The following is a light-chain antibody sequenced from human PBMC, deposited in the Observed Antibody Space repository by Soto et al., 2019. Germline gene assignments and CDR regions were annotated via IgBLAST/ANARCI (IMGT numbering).Light chain of an antibody. V-gene: IGKV3-20*01. J-gene: IGKJ3*01. CDR3: QQYGSSPLFT. Sequence: EIVLTQSPGTLSLSPGEGATLSCRASQSLSSSYLAWYQQKAGQAPRLLIYGASGRATGIPDRFSGSGSGTDFTLTISRLEPEDFAVYYCQQYGSSPLFTFGPGTKVDIK. CDR1: QSLSSSY. CDR2: GAS.